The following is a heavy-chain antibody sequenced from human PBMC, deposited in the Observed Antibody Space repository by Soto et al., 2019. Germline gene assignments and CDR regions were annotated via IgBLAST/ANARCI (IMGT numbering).Heavy chain of an antibody. CDR2: IRSEAHSYAT. CDR3: ARYDTFDY. J-gene: IGHJ4*02. D-gene: IGHD3-9*01. CDR1: GYTFANYG. Sequence: KVSCQASGYTFANYGIHWVRQAPGKRPEWVGRIRSEAHSYATGYSASLKGRFTISRDDSKNTAYLQMTGLETGDTAVYYCARYDTFDYWGQGTQVTVSS. V-gene: IGHV3-73*01.